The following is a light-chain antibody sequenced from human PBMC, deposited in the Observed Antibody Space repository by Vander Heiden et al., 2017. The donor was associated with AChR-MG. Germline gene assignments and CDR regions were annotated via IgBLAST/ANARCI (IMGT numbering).Light chain of an antibody. Sequence: EIVLTQSPATLSLSPWERATLSCRASQSVSSDLAWYQQKPGQAPRLLIYDASNRATGIPARFSGVGSGTDFTLIISSLEPEDVAVYYCQQRCNGPPDFTFGHGTKVYIK. J-gene: IGKJ3*01. CDR2: DAS. CDR3: QQRCNGPPDFT. CDR1: QSVSSD. V-gene: IGKV3-11*01.